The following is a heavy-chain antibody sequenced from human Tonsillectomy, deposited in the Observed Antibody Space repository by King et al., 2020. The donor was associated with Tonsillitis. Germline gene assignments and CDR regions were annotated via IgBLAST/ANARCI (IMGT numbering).Heavy chain of an antibody. CDR1: GGSISRYY. CDR3: ASGIGLEGDYSYYGMEV. CDR2: IYYTGST. D-gene: IGHD1-1*01. Sequence: QLQESGPGLVKPSETLSLTCTVSGGSISRYYWSWIRQPPGKGLEGIGYIYYTGSTTYNPSLKSRVTISVDTSKKQFSLKLSSGTAADTAVYYCASGIGLEGDYSYYGMEVWGQGTTVTVSS. V-gene: IGHV4-59*01. J-gene: IGHJ6*02.